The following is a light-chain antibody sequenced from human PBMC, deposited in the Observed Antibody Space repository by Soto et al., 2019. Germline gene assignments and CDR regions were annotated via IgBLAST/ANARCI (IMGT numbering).Light chain of an antibody. CDR3: QQSYSTPVT. Sequence: DIQMTPTPSSLSSSFGDRVTITFPASQSISSYLNWYQQKPGKAPKLLIYAASSLQSGVPSRFSGSGSGTDFTLTISSLQPEDFATYYCQQSYSTPVTFGQGTKV. J-gene: IGKJ1*01. CDR1: QSISSY. CDR2: AAS. V-gene: IGKV1-39*01.